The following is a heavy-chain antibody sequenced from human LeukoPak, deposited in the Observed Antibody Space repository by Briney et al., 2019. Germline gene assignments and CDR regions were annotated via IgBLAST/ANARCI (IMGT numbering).Heavy chain of an antibody. J-gene: IGHJ5*02. D-gene: IGHD6-13*01. CDR2: IIPIFGTA. CDR1: GGTFSSYA. CDR3: ASAGIDWFDP. Sequence: ASVKVSCKASGGTFSSYAISWVRQAPGQGLEWMGGIIPIFGTANYAQKFQGRVTITTDESTSTAYMELSSLRSEDPAVYYCASAGIDWFDPWGQGTLVTVSS. V-gene: IGHV1-69*05.